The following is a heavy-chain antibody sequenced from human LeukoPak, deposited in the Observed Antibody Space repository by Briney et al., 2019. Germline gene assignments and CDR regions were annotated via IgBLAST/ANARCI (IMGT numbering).Heavy chain of an antibody. Sequence: GGSLRLSCVASGFTFSSYALGWVRLAPGKGLEWVSSISGSDASTYYADSVKGRFTISRDNSKNALYLQMNSLRAEDTAVYYCAKYYFEGSGASPLDYWGQGTRVTVSS. CDR2: ISGSDAST. CDR1: GFTFSSYA. D-gene: IGHD3-22*01. CDR3: AKYYFEGSGASPLDY. J-gene: IGHJ4*02. V-gene: IGHV3-23*01.